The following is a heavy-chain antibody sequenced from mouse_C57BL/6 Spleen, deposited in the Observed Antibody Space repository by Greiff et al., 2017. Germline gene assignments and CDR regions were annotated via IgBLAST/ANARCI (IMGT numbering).Heavy chain of an antibody. Sequence: QVQLKESGPELVKPGASVKISCKASGYAFSSSWMNWVKQRPGKGLEWIGRIYPGDGDTNYNGKFKGKATLTADKSSSTAYMQLSSLTSEDSAVYFCARSGGGMDYWGQGTSVTVSS. CDR3: ARSGGGMDY. CDR2: IYPGDGDT. CDR1: GYAFSSSW. J-gene: IGHJ4*01. V-gene: IGHV1-82*01. D-gene: IGHD3-1*01.